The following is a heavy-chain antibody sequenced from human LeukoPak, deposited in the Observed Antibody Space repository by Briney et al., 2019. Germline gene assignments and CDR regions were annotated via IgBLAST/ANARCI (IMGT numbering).Heavy chain of an antibody. D-gene: IGHD4-17*01. CDR2: ISGSGVNT. CDR3: ARGDYGDYVSGVDY. Sequence: GSLRLSCAASGFTFDNYAMNWVRQAPGKGLEWVSGISGSGVNTYYRDSVKGRFTISRDNSKNTLYLQMNSLRAEDTAVYYCARGDYGDYVSGVDYWGQGTLVTVSS. CDR1: GFTFDNYA. J-gene: IGHJ4*02. V-gene: IGHV3-23*01.